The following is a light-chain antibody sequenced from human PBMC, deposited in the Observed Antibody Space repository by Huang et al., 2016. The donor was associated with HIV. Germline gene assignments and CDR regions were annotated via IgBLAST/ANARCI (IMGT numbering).Light chain of an antibody. CDR1: QSISTL. CDR2: KAS. Sequence: DIQMTQSPSTLSASVGERVTITCRASQSISTLFDWYPQKPGKAPKLLIYKASNLEDGVPSRFSGSGSGTEFTLTISSLQPDDFATYYCQQYSAYSWTFGQGTKVDIK. CDR3: QQYSAYSWT. J-gene: IGKJ1*01. V-gene: IGKV1-5*03.